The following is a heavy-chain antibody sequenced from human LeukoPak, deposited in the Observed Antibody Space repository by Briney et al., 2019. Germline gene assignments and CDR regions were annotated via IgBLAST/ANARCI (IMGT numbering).Heavy chain of an antibody. V-gene: IGHV3-21*01. CDR1: GFTFSSYS. CDR2: ISSSSSYI. D-gene: IGHD1-26*01. J-gene: IGHJ4*02. CDR3: ASSAYNGIKLDY. Sequence: GGSLRLSCAASGFTFSSYSMNWVRQAPGKGLEWVSSISSSSSYIYYADSVKGRFTISRDNAKNPLYLQMNSLRAEDTAVYYCASSAYNGIKLDYWGQGNLVTVSS.